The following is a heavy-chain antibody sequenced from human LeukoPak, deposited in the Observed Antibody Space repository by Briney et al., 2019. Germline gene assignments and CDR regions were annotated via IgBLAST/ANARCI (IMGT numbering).Heavy chain of an antibody. CDR1: GFTFSSYS. CDR2: ISSSSSYI. Sequence: GGSPRLSCAASGFTFSSYSMNWVRQAPGKGLEWVSSISSSSSYIYYADSVKGRFTISRDNAKNSLYLQMNSLRAEDTAVYYCARAGGWGYSSSSGYYFDYWGQGTLVTVSS. J-gene: IGHJ4*02. CDR3: ARAGGWGYSSSSGYYFDY. D-gene: IGHD6-6*01. V-gene: IGHV3-21*01.